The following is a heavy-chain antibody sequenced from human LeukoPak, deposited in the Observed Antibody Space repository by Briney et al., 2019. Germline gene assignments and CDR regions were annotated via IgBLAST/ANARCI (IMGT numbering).Heavy chain of an antibody. D-gene: IGHD6-13*01. CDR1: GSSISSHY. CDR2: NSGTT. Sequence: SETLSLTCTVSGSSISSHYWSWIRHPPRKGLEWVGFNSGTTNYNPSLKSRVTISVDTSKIQCSLKLSSVTAADMAVYYCARGVYIAAAQYGYWGQGTLVTVSS. V-gene: IGHV4-59*11. CDR3: ARGVYIAAAQYGY. J-gene: IGHJ4*02.